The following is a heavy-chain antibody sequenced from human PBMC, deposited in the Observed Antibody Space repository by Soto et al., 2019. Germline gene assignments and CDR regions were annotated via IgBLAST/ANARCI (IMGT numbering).Heavy chain of an antibody. Sequence: PGGSLRLSCAASGFTVSSNYMTWVRQSPGKGLECVSPIYTGGSTYYADSVKGRFTISRDTSKNTLYLQMNSLRADDTAVYYCARGRDGYNFYWGQGALVTVSS. V-gene: IGHV3-53*01. CDR2: IYTGGST. D-gene: IGHD5-12*01. CDR3: ARGRDGYNFY. J-gene: IGHJ4*02. CDR1: GFTVSSNY.